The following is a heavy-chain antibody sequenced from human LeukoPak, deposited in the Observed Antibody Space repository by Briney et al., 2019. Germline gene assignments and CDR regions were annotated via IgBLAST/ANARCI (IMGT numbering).Heavy chain of an antibody. CDR3: VKSMYSSSYFDY. CDR1: GFTFSSYG. D-gene: IGHD6-6*01. J-gene: IGHJ4*02. V-gene: IGHV3-30*02. CDR2: IRYDGSSK. Sequence: GGSLRLSCAASGFTFSSYGMHWVRQAPGKGLEWVAFIRYDGSSKYYADSVKGRFTISRDNSKNTLYLQMNSLRAEDTAVYYCVKSMYSSSYFDYWGQGTLVTVSS.